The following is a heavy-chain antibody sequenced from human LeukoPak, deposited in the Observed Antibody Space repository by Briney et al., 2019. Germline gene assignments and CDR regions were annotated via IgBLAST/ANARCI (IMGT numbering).Heavy chain of an antibody. D-gene: IGHD3-22*01. V-gene: IGHV4-39*07. Sequence: PSETLSLTCSVSGGSISSSNYYWGWIRQPPGKGLEWIGSIYYSGSTYYNPSLKSRVTISVDTSKNQFSLKLSSVTAADTAVYYCATLYYYDTDYWGQGILVTVPS. CDR1: GGSISSSNYY. CDR3: ATLYYYDTDY. J-gene: IGHJ4*02. CDR2: IYYSGST.